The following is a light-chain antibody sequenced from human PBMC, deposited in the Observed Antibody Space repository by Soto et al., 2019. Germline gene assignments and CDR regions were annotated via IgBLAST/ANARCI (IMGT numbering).Light chain of an antibody. Sequence: QSVLTQPHSASGSPGQSVTISCTGTSSDVGGYNYGSWYQQHPGKAPKLMIYEVSKRPSGVPDRFSGSKSGNTASLTVSGLQAEDEADYYCSSYAGSNNFVFGTGTKLTVL. CDR2: EVS. CDR1: SSDVGGYNY. V-gene: IGLV2-8*01. CDR3: SSYAGSNNFV. J-gene: IGLJ1*01.